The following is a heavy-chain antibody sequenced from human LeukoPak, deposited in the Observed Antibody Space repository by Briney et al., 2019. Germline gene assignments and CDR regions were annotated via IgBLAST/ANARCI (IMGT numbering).Heavy chain of an antibody. CDR1: GFTFSSYW. V-gene: IGHV3-74*01. CDR2: INSDGSIT. D-gene: IGHD6-6*01. J-gene: IGHJ4*02. CDR3: AKDFCSSSSFFDY. Sequence: GGSLRLSCAASGFTFSSYWMHWVRQAPGKGLVWVSRINSDGSITSYADSVKGRFTISRDNAKNSLYLQMNSLRAEDTALYYCAKDFCSSSSFFDYWGQGTLVTVSS.